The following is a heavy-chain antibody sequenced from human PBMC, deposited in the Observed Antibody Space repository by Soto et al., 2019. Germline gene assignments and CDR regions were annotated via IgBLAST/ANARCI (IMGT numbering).Heavy chain of an antibody. CDR2: ISAYNGNT. J-gene: IGHJ6*02. V-gene: IGHV1-18*01. Sequence: QVQLVQSGAEVKKPGASVKVSCKASGYTFTSYGISWVRQAPGQGLEWMGWISAYNGNTNYAQKLQGRVTMTTDTSTSTAYLELRSLRSDDTAVYYCARDGIAAAGTGSVYYYGMDVWGQGTTVTVSS. CDR3: ARDGIAAAGTGSVYYYGMDV. CDR1: GYTFTSYG. D-gene: IGHD6-13*01.